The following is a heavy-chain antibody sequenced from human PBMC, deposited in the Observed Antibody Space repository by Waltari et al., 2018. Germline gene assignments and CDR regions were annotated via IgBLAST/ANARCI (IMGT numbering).Heavy chain of an antibody. CDR3: AKGPRGVPQDYGMDV. Sequence: EVQLVESGGGLVQPGRSLRLSCAASGFTFDDYAMPWVRQAPGKGLEWVSGISWNSGSIGYADSVKGRFTISRDNAKNSLYLQMNSLRAEDTALYYCAKGPRGVPQDYGMDVWGQGTTVTVSS. V-gene: IGHV3-9*01. CDR2: ISWNSGSI. J-gene: IGHJ6*02. CDR1: GFTFDDYA. D-gene: IGHD3-10*01.